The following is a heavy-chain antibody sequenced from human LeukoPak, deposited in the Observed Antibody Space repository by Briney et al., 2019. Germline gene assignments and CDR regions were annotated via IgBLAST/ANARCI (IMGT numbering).Heavy chain of an antibody. J-gene: IGHJ4*02. V-gene: IGHV3-13*04. CDR2: IGTAGDT. CDR3: ASPAVWGELSLRY. D-gene: IGHD3-16*02. CDR1: GFTFSSYD. Sequence: PGGSLRLSCAASGFTFSSYDMHWVRQGTGKGLEWVSAIGTAGDTYYPGSVKGRFTISRDNSKNTVYLQMSSLRAEDTAVYYCASPAVWGELSLRYWGQGTLVTVSS.